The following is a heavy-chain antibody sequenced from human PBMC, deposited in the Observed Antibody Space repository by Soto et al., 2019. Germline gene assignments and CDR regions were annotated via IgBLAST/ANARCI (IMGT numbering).Heavy chain of an antibody. D-gene: IGHD2-2*01. CDR3: ARVVVVPAAMRGYYYYYGMDV. Sequence: SETLSLTCTVSGVSISSHYWSWIRQPPGKGLEWIGYIYYSGRTNYNPSLKSRVTISVDTSKNQFSLKLSSVTAADTAVYYRARVVVVPAAMRGYYYYYGMDVWGQGTTVTVS. CDR1: GVSISSHY. V-gene: IGHV4-59*11. J-gene: IGHJ6*02. CDR2: IYYSGRT.